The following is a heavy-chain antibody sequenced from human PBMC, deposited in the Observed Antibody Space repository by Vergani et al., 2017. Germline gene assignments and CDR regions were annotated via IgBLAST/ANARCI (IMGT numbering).Heavy chain of an antibody. D-gene: IGHD1-26*01. CDR3: ARDRGIVGATTGGMDV. CDR1: GDSISSYY. Sequence: QVQLQESGPGLVKPPGTLSLTCAVSGDSISSYYWSWIRQPPGKGLEWIGYIYYSGSTNYNPSLKSRVTISVDTSKNQFSLKLSSVTAADTAVYYCARDRGIVGATTGGMDVWGQGTTVTVSS. J-gene: IGHJ6*02. V-gene: IGHV4-59*01. CDR2: IYYSGST.